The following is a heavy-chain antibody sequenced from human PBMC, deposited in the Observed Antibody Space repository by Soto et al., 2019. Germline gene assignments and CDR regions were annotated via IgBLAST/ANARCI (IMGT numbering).Heavy chain of an antibody. Sequence: GGSLRLSCAACGSTFSSYSMNWVRQAPGKGLEWVSSISSSSSYIYYADSVKGRFTISRDNAKNSLYLQMNSLRAEDTAVYYCARDSPVYCSSTSCSIDYWGQGTLVTVSS. CDR1: GSTFSSYS. V-gene: IGHV3-21*01. J-gene: IGHJ4*02. CDR2: ISSSSSYI. CDR3: ARDSPVYCSSTSCSIDY. D-gene: IGHD2-2*01.